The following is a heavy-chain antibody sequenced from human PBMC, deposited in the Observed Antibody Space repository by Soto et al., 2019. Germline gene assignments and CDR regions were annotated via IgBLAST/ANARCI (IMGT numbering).Heavy chain of an antibody. CDR2: IIPIFGTA. CDR1: GGTFSSYA. Sequence: SVKVSCKASGGTFSSYAISWVRQAPGQGLEWMGGIIPIFGTANYAQKFQGRVTITADESTSTAYMELSSLRSEDTAVYYCARDLDVFGITMTPDAFDIWGQGTMVIVSS. V-gene: IGHV1-69*13. J-gene: IGHJ3*02. CDR3: ARDLDVFGITMTPDAFDI. D-gene: IGHD3-22*01.